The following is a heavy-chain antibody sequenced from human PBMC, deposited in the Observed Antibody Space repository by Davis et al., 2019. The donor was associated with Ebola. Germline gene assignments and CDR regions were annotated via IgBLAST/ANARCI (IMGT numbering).Heavy chain of an antibody. CDR2: IYSGGST. J-gene: IGHJ4*02. CDR3: ARGPGYSYGLRY. CDR1: GFTVSSNY. V-gene: IGHV3-53*04. D-gene: IGHD5-18*01. Sequence: GGSLRLSCAASGFTVSSNYMSWVRQAPGQGLEWVPVIYSGGSTYYADSVKGRFTISRHNSKNTLYLQMNSLRAEDTAVYYCARGPGYSYGLRYWGQGTLVTVSS.